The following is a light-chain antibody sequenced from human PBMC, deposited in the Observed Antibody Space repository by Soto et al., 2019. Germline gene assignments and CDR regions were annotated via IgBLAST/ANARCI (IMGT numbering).Light chain of an antibody. CDR3: QQYGSSPGGFT. Sequence: EIVLTQSPGTLSLSQGERATLSCRASQSVSSSYLAWDQKKPGHAPRLLIYGTSTKATGIPERFSGSGSGTDFTLTISRLEPEDFVVYYCQQYGSSPGGFTFGPGTKVDIK. CDR1: QSVSSSY. CDR2: GTS. J-gene: IGKJ3*01. V-gene: IGKV3-20*01.